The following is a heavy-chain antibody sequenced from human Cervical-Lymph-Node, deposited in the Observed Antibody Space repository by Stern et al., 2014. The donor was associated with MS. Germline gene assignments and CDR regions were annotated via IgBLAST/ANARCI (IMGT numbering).Heavy chain of an antibody. CDR1: GGSISSDDYY. CDR3: AVTPGTNWFDP. CDR2: IHYTGPT. J-gene: IGHJ5*02. D-gene: IGHD2-21*02. V-gene: IGHV4-30-4*01. Sequence: QLQLQESGPGLVKPSQTLSLTCTVSGGSISSDDYYRTWIRQHPGKGLDWIGYIHYTGPTYYVPSLKSRVSLSLDTSKNQFSLKMKSVTAADTAVYYCAVTPGTNWFDPWGQGTLVTVSS.